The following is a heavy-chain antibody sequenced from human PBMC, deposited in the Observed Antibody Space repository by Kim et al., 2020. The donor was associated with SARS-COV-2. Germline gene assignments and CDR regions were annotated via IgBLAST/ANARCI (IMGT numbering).Heavy chain of an antibody. D-gene: IGHD1-26*01. Sequence: GGSLRLSCAASGFTFSSYSMNWVRQAPGKGLEWVSYISSSSSTIYYADSVKGRFTISRDNAKNSLYLQMNSLRAEDTAVYYCARGEVGATPDYWGQGTLVTVSS. V-gene: IGHV3-48*04. CDR1: GFTFSSYS. CDR3: ARGEVGATPDY. CDR2: ISSSSSTI. J-gene: IGHJ4*02.